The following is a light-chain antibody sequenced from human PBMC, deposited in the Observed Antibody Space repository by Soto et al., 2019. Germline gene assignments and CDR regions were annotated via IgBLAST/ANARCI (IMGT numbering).Light chain of an antibody. V-gene: IGKV3-11*01. CDR1: QRVSSY. CDR3: QQRSNWPLT. CDR2: DAS. Sequence: EIVLKQSPATLPLSPGEKAPLSCRASQRVSSYLAWYQQKPGQAPRLLIYDASNRATGIPARFSGSGSGTDFTLTISSLEPEDFAVYYCQQRSNWPLTFGGGTKVEIK. J-gene: IGKJ4*01.